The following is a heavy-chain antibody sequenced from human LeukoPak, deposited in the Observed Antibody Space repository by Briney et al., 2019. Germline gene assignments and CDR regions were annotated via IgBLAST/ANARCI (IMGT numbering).Heavy chain of an antibody. CDR3: ARGYYDFWGGYPSFDY. D-gene: IGHD3-3*01. CDR1: GGSISSGSYY. Sequence: SQTLSLTCTVSGGSISSGSYYWSWIRQPAGKGLEWIGRLYTSGSTNYNHSLKSRVTISVDTTKTQFSPTLSSVTAADTAVYYCARGYYDFWGGYPSFDYWGQGTLVTVSS. V-gene: IGHV4-61*02. J-gene: IGHJ4*02. CDR2: LYTSGST.